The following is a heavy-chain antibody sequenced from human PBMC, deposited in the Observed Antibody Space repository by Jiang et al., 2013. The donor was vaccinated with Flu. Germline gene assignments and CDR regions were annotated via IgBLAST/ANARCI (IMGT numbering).Heavy chain of an antibody. CDR3: ARLPQYYDSSGKVGYFDY. V-gene: IGHV5-51*01. D-gene: IGHD3-22*01. J-gene: IGHJ4*02. CDR1: FTSYW. CDR2: IYPGDSET. Sequence: FTSYWIGWVRQMPGKGLEWMGIIYPGDSETRYSPSLQGQVTISADKSITTAYLQWSSLKASDTATYYCARLPQYYDSSGKVGYFDYWGQGTRVTVSS.